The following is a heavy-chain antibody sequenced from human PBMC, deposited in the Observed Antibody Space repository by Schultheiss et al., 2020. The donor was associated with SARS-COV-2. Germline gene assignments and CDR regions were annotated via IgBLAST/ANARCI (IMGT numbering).Heavy chain of an antibody. V-gene: IGHV3-7*03. CDR1: GGSISSYY. CDR3: ARDYAYATFDY. CDR2: INPDASAE. Sequence: GGSLRLSCTVSGGSISSYYWSWIRQPPGKGLEWVGIINPDASAEGYVDSVKGRFTISRDNVKNSVYMQMNNLRVDDTAVYYCARDYAYATFDYWGQGILVTVSS. J-gene: IGHJ4*02. D-gene: IGHD2-2*01.